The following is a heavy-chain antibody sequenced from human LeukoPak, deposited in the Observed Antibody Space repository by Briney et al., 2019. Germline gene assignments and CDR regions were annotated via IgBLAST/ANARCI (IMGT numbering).Heavy chain of an antibody. V-gene: IGHV4-39*01. CDR1: GGSISSSSYY. CDR3: ARRGRDGYNRAFDY. CDR2: IYYSGST. J-gene: IGHJ4*02. Sequence: SETLSLICTVSGGSISSSSYYWGWIRQPPGKGLEWIGSIYYSGSTYYNPSLKSRVTISVDTSKNQFSLKLSSVTAADTAVYYCARRGRDGYNRAFDYWGQGTLVTVSS. D-gene: IGHD5-12*01.